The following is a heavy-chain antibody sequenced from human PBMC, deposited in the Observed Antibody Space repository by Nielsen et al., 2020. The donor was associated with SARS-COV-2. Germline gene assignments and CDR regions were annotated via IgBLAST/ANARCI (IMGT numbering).Heavy chain of an antibody. Sequence: SVKVSCKASGGTFSSYAISWVRQAPGQGLEWMGGIIPIFGTANYAQKFQGRVTITADKSTSTAYMELSSLRSGDTAVYYCASLITMIVGYPRTEFDYWGQGTLVTVSS. CDR1: GGTFSSYA. CDR2: IIPIFGTA. J-gene: IGHJ4*02. D-gene: IGHD3-22*01. CDR3: ASLITMIVGYPRTEFDY. V-gene: IGHV1-69*06.